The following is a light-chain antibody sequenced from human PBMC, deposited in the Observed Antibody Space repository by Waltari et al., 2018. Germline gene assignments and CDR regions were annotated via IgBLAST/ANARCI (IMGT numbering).Light chain of an antibody. Sequence: IQMTQSPSSVSASVGDRVHITCRASHDISDWVGWYQQKPGKAPKLLIYAASSLQSGVPSRFSGSGSGREFTLTISSLQPEDFATYFCQQANNPPTFGGGTKVEI. J-gene: IGKJ4*01. V-gene: IGKV1-12*01. CDR1: HDISDW. CDR3: QQANNPPT. CDR2: AAS.